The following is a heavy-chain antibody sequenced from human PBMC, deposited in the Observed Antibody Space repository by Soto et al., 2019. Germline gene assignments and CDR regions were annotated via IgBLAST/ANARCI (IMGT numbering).Heavy chain of an antibody. J-gene: IGHJ6*02. CDR2: ISGSGGST. CDR3: AKDLGIVVVVAATLYVTGMDV. Sequence: EVQLLESGGGLVQPGGSLRLSCAASGFTFSSYAMSWVRQAPGKGLEWVSAISGSGGSTYYADSVKGRFTISRDNSKNTKYLQMNSLRAEDTAVYYCAKDLGIVVVVAATLYVTGMDVWGQGTTVTVSS. V-gene: IGHV3-23*01. CDR1: GFTFSSYA. D-gene: IGHD2-15*01.